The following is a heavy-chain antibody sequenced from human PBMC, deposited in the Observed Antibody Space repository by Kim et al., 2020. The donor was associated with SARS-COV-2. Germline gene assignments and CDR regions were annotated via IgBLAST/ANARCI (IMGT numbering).Heavy chain of an antibody. CDR1: GFTFSRRC. V-gene: IGHV3-74*01. CDR2: INPDGSIK. J-gene: IGHJ3*02. D-gene: IGHD3-9*01. CDR3: TKDISRAFDI. Sequence: GGSLRLSCSTSGFTFSRRCMHWVRQAPGKGLEWVSTINPDGSIKRYTDSMKGRITISRDNADNTMYLQVSSLRAEDTAMYHCTKDISRAFDIWGQGTLVT.